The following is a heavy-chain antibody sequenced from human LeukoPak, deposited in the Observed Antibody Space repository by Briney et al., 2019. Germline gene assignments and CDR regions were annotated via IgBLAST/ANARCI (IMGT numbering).Heavy chain of an antibody. CDR2: INHSGST. V-gene: IGHV4-34*01. CDR1: GGSFSGYY. CDR3: ARPEYYDSSGYYL. J-gene: IGHJ4*02. Sequence: PSETLSLTCAVYGGSFSGYYWSWIRQPPGKGLEWIGEINHSGSTNYNLSLKSRVTISVDTSKNQFSLKLSSVTAADTAVYYCARPEYYDSSGYYLWGQGTLVTVSS. D-gene: IGHD3-22*01.